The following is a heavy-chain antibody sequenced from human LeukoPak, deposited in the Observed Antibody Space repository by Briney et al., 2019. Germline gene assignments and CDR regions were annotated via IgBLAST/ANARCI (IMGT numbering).Heavy chain of an antibody. J-gene: IGHJ6*02. CDR2: IYYSGST. CDR3: AGGGYYRDYYYYGMDV. Sequence: SETLSLTCTVSGGSISSYYWSWIRQPPGKGLEWIGYIYYSGSTNYNPSLKSRVTISVDMSKNQFSLKLSSVTAADTAVYYCAGGGYYRDYYYYGMDVWGQGTTVTVSS. V-gene: IGHV4-59*08. CDR1: GGSISSYY. D-gene: IGHD3-22*01.